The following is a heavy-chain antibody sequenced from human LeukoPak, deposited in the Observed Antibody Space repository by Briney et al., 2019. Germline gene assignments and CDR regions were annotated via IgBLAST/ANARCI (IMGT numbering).Heavy chain of an antibody. Sequence: ASVKVSCKASGYTFTSYDINWVRQATGQGLEWMGWMNPNSGNTGYAQKFQGRVTMTRNTSISTAYMELRSLRSDDTAVYYCARDQGTIVATFLDYWGQGTLVTVSS. CDR3: ARDQGTIVATFLDY. D-gene: IGHD5-12*01. CDR2: MNPNSGNT. CDR1: GYTFTSYD. J-gene: IGHJ4*02. V-gene: IGHV1-8*01.